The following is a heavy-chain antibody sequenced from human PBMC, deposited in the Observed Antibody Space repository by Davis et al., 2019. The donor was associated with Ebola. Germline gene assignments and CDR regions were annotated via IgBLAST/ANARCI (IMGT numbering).Heavy chain of an antibody. CDR2: INLDGSEK. Sequence: GGSLRLSCAASGFTFSRYWISWVRQVPGKGLEWVANINLDGSEKYYVDSVRGRFTISRDNAKNSLTLQMNSLTAGDTAVYYCARGDFGNGPFDYWGQGTLVTVSS. CDR1: GFTFSRYW. J-gene: IGHJ4*02. D-gene: IGHD4-11*01. V-gene: IGHV3-7*01. CDR3: ARGDFGNGPFDY.